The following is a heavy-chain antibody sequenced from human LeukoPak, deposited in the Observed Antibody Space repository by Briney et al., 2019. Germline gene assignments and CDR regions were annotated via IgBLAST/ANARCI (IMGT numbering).Heavy chain of an antibody. CDR2: IIPIFGTA. J-gene: IGHJ4*02. Sequence: GASVKVSCKASGGTSSSYAISWVRQAPGQGLEWMGGIIPIFGTANYAQKFQGRVTITADKSTSTAYMELSSLRSEDTAVYYCARGSSGWWYYFDYWGQGTLVTVSS. V-gene: IGHV1-69*06. CDR1: GGTSSSYA. D-gene: IGHD6-19*01. CDR3: ARGSSGWWYYFDY.